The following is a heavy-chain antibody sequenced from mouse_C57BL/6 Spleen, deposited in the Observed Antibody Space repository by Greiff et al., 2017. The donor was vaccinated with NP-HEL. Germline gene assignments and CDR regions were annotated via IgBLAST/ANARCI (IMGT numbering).Heavy chain of an antibody. D-gene: IGHD4-1*01. V-gene: IGHV1-18*01. J-gene: IGHJ3*01. CDR2: INPNNGGT. CDR3: ARSTGGAWFAY. CDR1: GYTFTDYN. Sequence: EVKLMESGPELVKPGASVKIPCKASGYTFTDYNMDWVKQSHGKSLEWIGDINPNNGGTIYNQKFKGKATLTVDKSSSTAYMELRSLTSEDTAVYYCARSTGGAWFAYWGQGTLVTVSA.